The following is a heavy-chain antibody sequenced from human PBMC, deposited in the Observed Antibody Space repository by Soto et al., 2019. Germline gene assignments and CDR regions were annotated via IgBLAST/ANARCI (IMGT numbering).Heavy chain of an antibody. CDR2: INPNSGGT. CDR1: GYTVTGYY. CDR3: ASGIQDYDILTGSARGAFDI. Sequence: ASVKVSCKASGYTVTGYYMHWVRQAPGQGLEWIGWINPNSGGTNYAQKFQGWVTMTRDTSISTAYMELSRLRSDDTAVYYCASGIQDYDILTGSARGAFDIWGQGTMVTVSS. J-gene: IGHJ3*02. V-gene: IGHV1-2*04. D-gene: IGHD3-9*01.